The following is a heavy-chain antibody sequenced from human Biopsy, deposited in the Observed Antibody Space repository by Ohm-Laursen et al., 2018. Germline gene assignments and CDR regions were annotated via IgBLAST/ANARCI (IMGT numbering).Heavy chain of an antibody. D-gene: IGHD3-3*01. CDR1: GFTFSIYA. CDR2: IRSTGGST. V-gene: IGHV3-23*01. J-gene: IGHJ6*02. CDR3: TKADDFWSPEGYYYYFSGMDV. Sequence: SLRLSCTASGFTFSIYAMSWVRQAPGKGLEWVSAIRSTGGSTYYANSVKGRFTISRDNSKNVLFLQVNNLRAEDTAIYYCTKADDFWSPEGYYYYFSGMDVWGQGTTVTVSS.